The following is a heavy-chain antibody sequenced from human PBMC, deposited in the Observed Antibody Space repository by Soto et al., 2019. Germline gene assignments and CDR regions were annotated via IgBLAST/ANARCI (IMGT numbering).Heavy chain of an antibody. Sequence: ASVKVSCKASGYTFTSYDINWVRQATGQGLEWMGWMNPNSGNTGYAQKFQGRVTMTRNTSISTAYMELSSLRSEDTAVYYCARGASSMFEVGSYYYYYMDVWGKGTTVTVSS. D-gene: IGHD6-13*01. CDR3: ARGASSMFEVGSYYYYYMDV. J-gene: IGHJ6*03. CDR2: MNPNSGNT. V-gene: IGHV1-8*01. CDR1: GYTFTSYD.